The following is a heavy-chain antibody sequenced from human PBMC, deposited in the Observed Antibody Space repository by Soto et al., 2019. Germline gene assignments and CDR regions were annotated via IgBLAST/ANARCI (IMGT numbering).Heavy chain of an antibody. Sequence: GGSLRLSCAASGFTFSSYAMHWVRQAPGKGLEWVAVISYDGSNKYYADSVKGRFTISRDNSKNTLYLQMNSLRAEDTAVYYCARPQGRFLEWIGGFWDIWGQGTMVTVSS. CDR2: ISYDGSNK. CDR3: ARPQGRFLEWIGGFWDI. V-gene: IGHV3-30-3*01. J-gene: IGHJ3*02. D-gene: IGHD3-3*01. CDR1: GFTFSSYA.